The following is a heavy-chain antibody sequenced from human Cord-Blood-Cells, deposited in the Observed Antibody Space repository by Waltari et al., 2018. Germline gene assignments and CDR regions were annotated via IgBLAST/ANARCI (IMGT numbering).Heavy chain of an antibody. CDR3: TRLALVGATDY. Sequence: EVQLVESGGGLVQPGGSLKLSCAASGFTFSGSAMHWVRQASGKGVEGGGRIRSKANSYATAYAASVKGRFTISRDDSKNTAYLQMNSLKTEDTAVYYCTRLALVGATDYWGQGTLVTVSS. J-gene: IGHJ4*02. CDR2: IRSKANSYAT. V-gene: IGHV3-73*02. D-gene: IGHD1-26*01. CDR1: GFTFSGSA.